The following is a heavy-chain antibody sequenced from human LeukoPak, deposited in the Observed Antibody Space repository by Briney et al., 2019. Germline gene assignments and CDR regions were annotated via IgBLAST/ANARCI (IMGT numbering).Heavy chain of an antibody. Sequence: SETLSLTCTVSGGSISNYYWSWIRQPAGKGLEWIGRIYTSGSTNYNPSLKSQVTMSVDTSKNQFSLKLSSVTAADTAVYYCATYSSSWYYFDYWGQGTLVTVSS. CDR2: IYTSGST. J-gene: IGHJ4*02. V-gene: IGHV4-4*07. CDR1: GGSISNYY. D-gene: IGHD6-13*01. CDR3: ATYSSSWYYFDY.